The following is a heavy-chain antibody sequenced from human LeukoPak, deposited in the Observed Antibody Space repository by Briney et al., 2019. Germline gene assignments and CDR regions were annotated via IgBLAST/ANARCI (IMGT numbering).Heavy chain of an antibody. J-gene: IGHJ4*02. V-gene: IGHV3-30*01. CDR2: MSYDGKKE. CDR3: WAGFGSLDS. Sequence: GGSLRLSCAASGFTLSSYTMHWVRQAPGKGLEWLTLMSYDGKKEYCGDSVKGRFTISRDKPKNTLYLQMNSLRREDTAIYYCWAGFGSLDSWGPGTLVTVPS. CDR1: GFTLSSYT. D-gene: IGHD3-16*01.